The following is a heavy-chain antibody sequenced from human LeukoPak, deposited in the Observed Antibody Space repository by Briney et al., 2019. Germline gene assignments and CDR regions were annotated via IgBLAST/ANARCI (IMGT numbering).Heavy chain of an antibody. Sequence: PGGSLRLSCAASGFTFSSYSINWIRQAPGKRLEWVSSISSSTSYIYYADSVKGRFTISKDNAKNSLYLQMNSLRAEDTAVYYCARAGGSTVSHSDYWGQGTLVTVSS. J-gene: IGHJ4*02. CDR3: ARAGGSTVSHSDY. CDR1: GFTFSSYS. D-gene: IGHD4-17*01. V-gene: IGHV3-21*01. CDR2: ISSSTSYI.